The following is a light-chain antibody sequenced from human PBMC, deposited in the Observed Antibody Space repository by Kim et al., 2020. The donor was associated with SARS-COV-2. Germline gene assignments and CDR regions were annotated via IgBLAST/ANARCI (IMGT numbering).Light chain of an antibody. CDR3: NSRDSNDNVV. J-gene: IGLJ2*01. Sequence: SSELTQDPAVSVALGQTVRITCQGDSLRSYYATWYQQKPGQAPILVIYGKNNRHSGIPDRFSGSSSGNTASLTITGSQAGDEADYYCNSRDSNDNVVIGG. CDR1: SLRSYY. CDR2: GKN. V-gene: IGLV3-19*01.